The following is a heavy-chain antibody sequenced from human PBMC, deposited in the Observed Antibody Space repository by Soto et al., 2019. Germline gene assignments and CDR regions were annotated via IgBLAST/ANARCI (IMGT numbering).Heavy chain of an antibody. V-gene: IGHV5-51*01. Sequence: GESLKISCKGSGYSFTSYWIGWVRQMPGKGLEWMGIIYPGDSDTRYSPSFQGQVTISADKSISTAYLQWSSLKASDTAMYYCAIKYGGLGYCSGGSCYSVDISRNWFDPWGQGTLVTVSS. CDR3: AIKYGGLGYCSGGSCYSVDISRNWFDP. D-gene: IGHD2-15*01. CDR1: GYSFTSYW. CDR2: IYPGDSDT. J-gene: IGHJ5*02.